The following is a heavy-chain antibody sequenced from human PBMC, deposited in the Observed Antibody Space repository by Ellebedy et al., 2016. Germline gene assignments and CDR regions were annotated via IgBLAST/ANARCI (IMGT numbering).Heavy chain of an antibody. V-gene: IGHV3-23*01. CDR3: AKDAPATIVVVVAATPGGDY. D-gene: IGHD2-15*01. Sequence: GESLKISCAASGFTFSSYAMSWVRQAPGKGLEWVSAISGSGGSTYYADSVKGRFTISRDNSKNTLYLQMNSLRAEDTAVYYCAKDAPATIVVVVAATPGGDYWGQGTLVTVSS. J-gene: IGHJ4*02. CDR1: GFTFSSYA. CDR2: ISGSGGST.